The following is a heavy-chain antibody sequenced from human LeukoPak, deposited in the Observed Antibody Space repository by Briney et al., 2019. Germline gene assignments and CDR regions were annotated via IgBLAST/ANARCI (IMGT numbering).Heavy chain of an antibody. V-gene: IGHV5-51*01. CDR2: IYPGDSDT. Sequence: LGESLKISCKGSGDSFTSYWIGWVRQIPGKDLEWMGIIYPGDSDTRYSPSFQGQVTISADKSISTAYLQWSSLKASDTAMYYCARPDYYDSSGYYNVGAFDIWGQGTMVTVSS. CDR3: ARPDYYDSSGYYNVGAFDI. D-gene: IGHD3-22*01. J-gene: IGHJ3*02. CDR1: GDSFTSYW.